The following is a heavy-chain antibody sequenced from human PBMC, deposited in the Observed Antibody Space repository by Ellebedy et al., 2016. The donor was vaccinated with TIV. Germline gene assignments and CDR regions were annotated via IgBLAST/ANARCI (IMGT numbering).Heavy chain of an antibody. J-gene: IGHJ4*02. D-gene: IGHD6-13*01. Sequence: GESLKISCAASGFIFSSYTMHWVRQAPGKGLEWVAIIRFDGSDKHYADSVRGRFAISRDNSNKTTYLQMNSLRPDDTAVYYCARSMAAAGNYPDYWGQGVVVTVST. V-gene: IGHV3-30*02. CDR1: GFIFSSYT. CDR3: ARSMAAAGNYPDY. CDR2: IRFDGSDK.